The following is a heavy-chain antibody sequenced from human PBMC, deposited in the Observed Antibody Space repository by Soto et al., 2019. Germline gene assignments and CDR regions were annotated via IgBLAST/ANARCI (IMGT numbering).Heavy chain of an antibody. CDR2: ISSSGSII. V-gene: IGHV3-48*03. Sequence: GGSLRLSCAASGFPFSSYEMSGVRQPPGKGLEWVSYISSSGSIIYYADSVKGRFTISRDNAKNSLFLQMNSLRVEDTAVYYCARSPFLECNWAQGTLVTVS. D-gene: IGHD3-3*02. CDR3: ARSPFLECN. J-gene: IGHJ4*02. CDR1: GFPFSSYE.